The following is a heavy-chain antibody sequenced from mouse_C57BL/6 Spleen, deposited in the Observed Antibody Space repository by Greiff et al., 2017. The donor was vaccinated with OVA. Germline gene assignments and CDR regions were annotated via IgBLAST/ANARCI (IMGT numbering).Heavy chain of an antibody. Sequence: EVKVVESGGGLVKPGGSLKLSCAASGFTFSSYAMSWVRQTPEKRLEWVATISDGGSYTYYPDNVKGRFTISRDNAKNNLYLQMSHLKSEDTAMYYCARDRLLAYWGQGTLVTVSA. CDR2: ISDGGSYT. CDR3: ARDRLLAY. V-gene: IGHV5-4*01. J-gene: IGHJ3*01. CDR1: GFTFSSYA.